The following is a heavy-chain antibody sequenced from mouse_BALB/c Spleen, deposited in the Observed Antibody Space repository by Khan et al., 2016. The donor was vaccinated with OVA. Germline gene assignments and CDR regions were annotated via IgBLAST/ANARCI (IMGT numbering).Heavy chain of an antibody. D-gene: IGHD2-1*01. CDR2: INPNNGGT. J-gene: IGHJ4*01. V-gene: IGHV1S81*02. Sequence: QVQLQQPGAELVKPGASLKLSCKASGYTFTTYWMHWVKLRPGQGFEWIGEINPNNGGTTYNEKFKRKATLTVDKSSSTAYMQLSSLTSADSAVEYCTIGNYTNDALDYWGQGTSVTVSS. CDR3: TIGNYTNDALDY. CDR1: GYTFTTYW.